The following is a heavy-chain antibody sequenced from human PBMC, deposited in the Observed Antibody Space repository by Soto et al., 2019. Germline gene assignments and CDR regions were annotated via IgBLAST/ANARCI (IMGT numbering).Heavy chain of an antibody. CDR3: ARGVKRLPY. V-gene: IGHV3-11*04. Sequence: GGSLRLSCTASGFTFSDYYMSWIRQAPGKGLEWVSYISDSGDTIYYSDSVKGRFTVSRDNAKNSLYLKLSSVTAADTAVYYCARGVKRLPYWGQGTLVTAPQ. CDR2: ISDSGDTI. CDR1: GFTFSDYY. J-gene: IGHJ4*02.